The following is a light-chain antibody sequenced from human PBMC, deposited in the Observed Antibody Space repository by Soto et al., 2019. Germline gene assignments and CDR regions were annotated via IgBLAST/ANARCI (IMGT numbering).Light chain of an antibody. Sequence: EMVMTQSPATLSVSPGERVTLSCRASESVHRNFAWYQQKPGQGPSLLIYYASTRATGVPARFTGSESGTEFTLSISSLQSEDFGVYHCQHYSNWPPTFGPGTKVEIK. J-gene: IGKJ3*01. V-gene: IGKV3-15*01. CDR3: QHYSNWPPT. CDR2: YAS. CDR1: ESVHRN.